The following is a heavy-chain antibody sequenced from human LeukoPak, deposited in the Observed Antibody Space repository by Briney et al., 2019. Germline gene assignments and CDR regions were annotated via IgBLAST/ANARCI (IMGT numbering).Heavy chain of an antibody. CDR1: GVTFSSYV. CDR2: ISGGDHNT. Sequence: PGGSLRLSCEASGVTFSSYVMSWVRQAPGKGLEWVSAISGGDHNTYYADSVKGRFTISRDNSKNTLYLRMNSLKAEDTAVYYCARGRDYGDYVGDYWGQGTLVTVSS. J-gene: IGHJ4*02. V-gene: IGHV3-23*01. CDR3: ARGRDYGDYVGDY. D-gene: IGHD4-17*01.